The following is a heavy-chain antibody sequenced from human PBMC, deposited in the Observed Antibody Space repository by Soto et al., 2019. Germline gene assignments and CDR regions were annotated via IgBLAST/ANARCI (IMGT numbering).Heavy chain of an antibody. CDR2: IYYSGST. CDR3: ARSRGSTRSFDY. J-gene: IGHJ4*02. V-gene: IGHV4-59*01. CDR1: GGSISTYW. D-gene: IGHD2-15*01. Sequence: SETLSLTCTVSGGSISTYWWSWIRQPPRKGLEWIGHIYYSGSTNYNPSLKSRVTISVDTSKNQFSLKLTSVTAADTAVYYCARSRGSTRSFDYWGQATLVAVSS.